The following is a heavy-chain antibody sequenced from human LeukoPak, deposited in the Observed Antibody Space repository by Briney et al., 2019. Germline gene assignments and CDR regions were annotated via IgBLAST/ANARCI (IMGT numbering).Heavy chain of an antibody. D-gene: IGHD1-26*01. V-gene: IGHV4-39*01. CDR1: GGSISSSSYY. J-gene: IGHJ4*02. CDR2: IYYSGST. Sequence: SGTLSLTCTVSGGSISSSSYYWGWIRQPPGKGLEWIGSIYYSGSTYYNPSLKSRVTISVDTSKNQFSLKLSSVTAADTAVYYCAGIATMYYFDYWGQGTLVTVSS. CDR3: AGIATMYYFDY.